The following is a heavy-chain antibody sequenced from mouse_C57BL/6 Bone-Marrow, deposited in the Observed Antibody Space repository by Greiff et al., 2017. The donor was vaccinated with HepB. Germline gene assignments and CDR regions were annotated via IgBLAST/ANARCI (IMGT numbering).Heavy chain of an antibody. J-gene: IGHJ2*01. CDR3: ARGELDY. Sequence: DVHLVESEGGLVQPGSSMKLSCTASGFTFSDYYMAWVRQVPEKGLEWVANINYDGSSTYYLDSLKSRFIISRDNAKNILYLQMSSLKSEDTATYYCARGELDYWGQGTTLTVSS. CDR2: INYDGSST. V-gene: IGHV5-16*01. CDR1: GFTFSDYY.